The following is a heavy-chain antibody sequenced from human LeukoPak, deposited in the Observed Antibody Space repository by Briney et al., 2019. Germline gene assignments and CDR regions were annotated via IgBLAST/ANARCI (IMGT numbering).Heavy chain of an antibody. V-gene: IGHV1-69*04. J-gene: IGHJ4*02. CDR3: AREGYCSGTSRDKPFDY. D-gene: IGHD2-2*01. CDR2: IIPILGIA. Sequence: GASVKVSCKASGGTFSSYAISWVRQAPGQGLEWMGRIIPILGIANYAQKFQGRVTITADKSTSTAYMELSSLRSEDTAVYYCAREGYCSGTSRDKPFDYWGQGTLVTVAS. CDR1: GGTFSSYA.